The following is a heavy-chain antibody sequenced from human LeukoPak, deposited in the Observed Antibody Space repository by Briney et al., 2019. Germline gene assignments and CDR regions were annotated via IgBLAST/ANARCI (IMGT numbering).Heavy chain of an antibody. CDR3: AKVIYSGWSGELSD. CDR2: IKSDGSST. J-gene: IGHJ4*02. V-gene: IGHV3-74*01. Sequence: PGRSLRLSCAASGFAFSSYWMHWVRQAPGKGLVWVSRIKSDGSSTDYADSVKGRFTISRDNAKNTLYLQMNSLRAEDTAVYYCAKVIYSGWSGELSDSGQGTLVTVSS. CDR1: GFAFSSYW. D-gene: IGHD5-12*01.